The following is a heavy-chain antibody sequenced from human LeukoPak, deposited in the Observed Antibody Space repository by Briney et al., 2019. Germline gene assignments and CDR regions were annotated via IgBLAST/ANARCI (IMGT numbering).Heavy chain of an antibody. J-gene: IGHJ3*02. CDR2: IYYSGST. Sequence: SQTLSLTCTVSGGSISSGDYYWSWIRQPPGKGLEWIGYIYYSGSTYYNPSLKSRVTLSVDTSKNQFSLKLSSVTAADTAVYYCARAGNYDILTGYSLFAFDIWGQGTMVTVSS. V-gene: IGHV4-30-4*08. D-gene: IGHD3-9*01. CDR1: GGSISSGDYY. CDR3: ARAGNYDILTGYSLFAFDI.